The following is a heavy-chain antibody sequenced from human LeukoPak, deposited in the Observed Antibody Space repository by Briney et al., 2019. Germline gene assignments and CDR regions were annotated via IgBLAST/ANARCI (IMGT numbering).Heavy chain of an antibody. D-gene: IGHD3-22*01. Sequence: GGSLRLSCAASGFTFSSYSMTSVRQAPGKVLEWVSSISSSSSHIYYAASVKGRFTISRDNAKNSLYLQMNSLRAEDTAVYYCASCYDSSGYYFFGGQGTLVTVSS. CDR1: GFTFSSYS. V-gene: IGHV3-21*01. CDR2: ISSSSSHI. CDR3: ASCYDSSGYYFF. J-gene: IGHJ4*02.